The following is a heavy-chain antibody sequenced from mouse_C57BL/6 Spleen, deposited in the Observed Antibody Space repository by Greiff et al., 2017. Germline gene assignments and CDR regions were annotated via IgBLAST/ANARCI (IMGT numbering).Heavy chain of an antibody. CDR1: GYSFTGYS. D-gene: IGHD2-4*01. Sequence: EVQLKESGPELVKPGASVKISCKASGYSFTGYSMNWVKQSPEQSLEWIGEINPSTGGPTYNQQFKAKATLTVDTSSSPAYMQLTSLTSEDSAVYDCASPVGGYDYDGAYWGQGTLVTVSA. J-gene: IGHJ3*01. CDR3: ASPVGGYDYDGAY. CDR2: INPSTGGP. V-gene: IGHV1-42*01.